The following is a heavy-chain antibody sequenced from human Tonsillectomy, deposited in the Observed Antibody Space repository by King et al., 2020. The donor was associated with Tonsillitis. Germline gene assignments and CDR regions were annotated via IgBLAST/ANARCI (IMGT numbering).Heavy chain of an antibody. CDR3: TTYCGSPTCYGWAWFDT. V-gene: IGHV3-15*01. CDR2: IKGKIDGETI. J-gene: IGHJ5*02. D-gene: IGHD2-2*01. Sequence: VQLVESGGGLVKPGGSMRLSCAASGFTFSYAWMSWVRQAPGKGLEWVGRIKGKIDGETIDYAAPVEGRFTISRDDSKNTLYLQMNSLKTEDTAVYYCTTYCGSPTCYGWAWFDTWGQGSLVTVSS. CDR1: GFTFSYAW.